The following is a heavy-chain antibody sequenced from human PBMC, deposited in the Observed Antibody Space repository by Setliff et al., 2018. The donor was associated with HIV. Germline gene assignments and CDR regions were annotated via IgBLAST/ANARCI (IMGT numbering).Heavy chain of an antibody. V-gene: IGHV4-59*01. Sequence: PSGTLSLTCTVSGGSMTTYYWNWMRQPPGKGLEWIGYIYFNGDSYYNPSLKSRVSISLDMSKNQISLKLNSLTAADTALYYCASSAEYWGPGILVTVSS. J-gene: IGHJ4*02. CDR3: ASSAEY. CDR1: GGSMTTYY. CDR2: IYFNGDS.